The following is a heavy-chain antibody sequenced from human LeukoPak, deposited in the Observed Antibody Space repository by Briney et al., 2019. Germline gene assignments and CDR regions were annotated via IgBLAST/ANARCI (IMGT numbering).Heavy chain of an antibody. CDR1: GGSISSSSYY. Sequence: SETLSLTCTVSGGSISSSSYYWGWIRQPPGKGLEWIGEINHSGSTNYNPSLKSRVTISVDTSKNQFSLKLSSVTAADTAVYYCARGVRIRDTMRWSSIPYFDYWGQGTLVTVSS. CDR2: INHSGST. CDR3: ARGVRIRDTMRWSSIPYFDY. V-gene: IGHV4-39*07. D-gene: IGHD4-23*01. J-gene: IGHJ4*02.